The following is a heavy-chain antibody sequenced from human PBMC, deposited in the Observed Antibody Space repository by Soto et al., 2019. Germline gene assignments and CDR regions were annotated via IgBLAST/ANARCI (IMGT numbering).Heavy chain of an antibody. CDR1: GFTVSSNY. CDR3: ARDAFGDYGQQYFQH. D-gene: IGHD4-17*01. V-gene: IGHV3-66*01. Sequence: EVQLVESGGGLVQPGGSLRLSCAASGFTVSSNYMSWVRQAPGKGLEWVSVIYSGGSTSYADSVKGRFTISRDYSKNTLYLHMNSLRAEDTAIYYCARDAFGDYGQQYFQHWGQGTLVTVSS. CDR2: IYSGGST. J-gene: IGHJ1*01.